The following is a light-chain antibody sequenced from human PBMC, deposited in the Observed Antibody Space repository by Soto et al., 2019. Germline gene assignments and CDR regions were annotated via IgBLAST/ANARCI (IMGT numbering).Light chain of an antibody. Sequence: DIQMTQSPSTLSASVGDRVTITCRASQSISSWLAWYQQKPGKAPKILIYKASSLESGVPSRFSGSGSGTEVTLTISSMQPDDFATYYCQQCNSYSLTFGQGTKVEIK. CDR1: QSISSW. CDR2: KAS. V-gene: IGKV1-5*03. J-gene: IGKJ1*01. CDR3: QQCNSYSLT.